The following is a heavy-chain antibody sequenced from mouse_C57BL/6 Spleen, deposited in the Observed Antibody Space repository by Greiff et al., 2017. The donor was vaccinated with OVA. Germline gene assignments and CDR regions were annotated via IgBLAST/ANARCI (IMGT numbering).Heavy chain of an antibody. V-gene: IGHV7-3*01. CDR1: GFTFTDYY. CDR3: ARYISSGYGYYFDY. D-gene: IGHD3-2*02. CDR2: IRNKANGYTT. Sequence: EVQVVESGGGLVQPGGSLSLSCAASGFTFTDYYMSWVRQPPGKALEWLGFIRNKANGYTTEYSASVKGRFTISRDNSQSILYLQMNALRAEDSATYYCARYISSGYGYYFDYWGQGTTLTVSS. J-gene: IGHJ2*01.